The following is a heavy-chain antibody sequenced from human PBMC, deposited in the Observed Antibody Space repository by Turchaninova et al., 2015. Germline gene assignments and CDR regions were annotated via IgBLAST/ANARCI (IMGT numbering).Heavy chain of an antibody. CDR3: VKESPAGYSGYAMPRY. D-gene: IGHD5-12*01. Sequence: EVQLLASGGGWVQLGGSLRLSVAAYGVAFRDYAMSWVRQAPGKGQEWVSAISGSAIYTYYGDSVKGRFTISRDNSKNTLYLQMNSLTVEDTAVYYCVKESPAGYSGYAMPRYWGQGTLATVSS. J-gene: IGHJ4*02. V-gene: IGHV3-23*01. CDR1: GVAFRDYA. CDR2: ISGSAIYT.